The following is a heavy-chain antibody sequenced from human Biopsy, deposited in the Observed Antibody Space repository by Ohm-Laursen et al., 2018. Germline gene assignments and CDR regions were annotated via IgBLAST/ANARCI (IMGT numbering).Heavy chain of an antibody. CDR2: ITQSGST. D-gene: IGHD1-26*01. CDR1: GGSFNGYF. CDR3: ARGTGRYYVYGAFDI. J-gene: IGHJ3*02. V-gene: IGHV4-34*01. Sequence: SDTLSLTCAVYGGSFNGYFWSWIRQPPGKGLEWIGDITQSGSTNYSPSLKSRVTISVDTAKKQFSLSLRSVTAADTAVYYCARGTGRYYVYGAFDIWGQGTVVTVSS.